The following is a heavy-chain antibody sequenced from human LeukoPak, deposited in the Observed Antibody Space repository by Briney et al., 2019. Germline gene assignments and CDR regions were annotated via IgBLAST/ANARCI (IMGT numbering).Heavy chain of an antibody. CDR1: GFTFSSYS. D-gene: IGHD5-18*01. CDR3: AGGYTAMANWFDP. J-gene: IGHJ5*02. V-gene: IGHV3-21*01. Sequence: GGSLRLSCAASGFTFSSYSMNWVRQAPGKGLEWVSSISSSSSYIYYADSVKGRFTISRDSAKNSLYLQMNSLRAEDTAVYYCAGGYTAMANWFDPWGQGTLVTVSS. CDR2: ISSSSSYI.